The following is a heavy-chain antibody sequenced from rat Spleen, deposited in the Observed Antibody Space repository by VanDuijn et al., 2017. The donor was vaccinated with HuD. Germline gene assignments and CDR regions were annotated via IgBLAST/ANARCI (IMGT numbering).Heavy chain of an antibody. Sequence: QVQLKESGPGLVQPSQTLSLTCTVPGFSLTDYSVHWVRQPPGKGLEGMGRMRYNGDTSYNSALKSRLSISRDTSKSQVFLKMNSLQTEDTAIYYCTRDRLQWFDYWGQGVMVTVSS. CDR3: TRDRLQWFDY. CDR1: GFSLTDYS. D-gene: IGHD1-1*01. J-gene: IGHJ2*01. CDR2: MRYNGDT. V-gene: IGHV2S30*01.